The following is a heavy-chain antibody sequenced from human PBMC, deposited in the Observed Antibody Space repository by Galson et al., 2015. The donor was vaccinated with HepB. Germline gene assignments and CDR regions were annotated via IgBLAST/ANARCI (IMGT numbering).Heavy chain of an antibody. D-gene: IGHD6-19*01. V-gene: IGHV2-5*02. Sequence: PALVKPTQTLTLTCTFSGFSLSTSGVGVGWIRQPPGKALEWLALIYWDDDKRYSPSLKSRLTITKDTSKNQVVLTMTNMDPVDTATYYCAHSELVSVAGAFDYWGQGTLVTVSS. CDR3: AHSELVSVAGAFDY. CDR2: IYWDDDK. CDR1: GFSLSTSGVG. J-gene: IGHJ4*02.